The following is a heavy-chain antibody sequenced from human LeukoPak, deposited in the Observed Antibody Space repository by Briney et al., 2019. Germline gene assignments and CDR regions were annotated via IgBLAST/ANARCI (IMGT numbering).Heavy chain of an antibody. V-gene: IGHV3-21*05. CDR3: ARQGVRGVPAFDY. CDR1: GFTFSIYS. CDR2: ISSSSSYT. J-gene: IGHJ4*02. Sequence: GESLRLSCAASGFTFSIYSMNWVRQAPGKGLEWVSYISSSSSYTNYADSVKGRFTISRDNAKNSLYLQMNSLRAEDTAVYYCARQGVRGVPAFDYWGQGTLVTVSS. D-gene: IGHD3-10*01.